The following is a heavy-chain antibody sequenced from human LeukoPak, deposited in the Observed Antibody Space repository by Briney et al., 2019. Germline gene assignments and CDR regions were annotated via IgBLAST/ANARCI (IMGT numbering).Heavy chain of an antibody. CDR2: IYYSGST. V-gene: IGHV4-31*03. J-gene: IGHJ3*02. D-gene: IGHD3-10*01. CDR3: ARDGGGSGSRDAFDI. Sequence: SETLSLTCTVSGGSISSGGYYWSWIRQHPGKGLEWIGYIYYSGSTYYNPSLKSRVTISVDTSKNQFSLKLSSVTAADTAVYYCARDGGGSGSRDAFDIWGQGTMVTVPS. CDR1: GGSISSGGYY.